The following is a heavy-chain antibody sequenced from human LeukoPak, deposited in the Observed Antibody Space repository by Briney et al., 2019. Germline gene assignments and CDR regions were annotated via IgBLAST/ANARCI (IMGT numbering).Heavy chain of an antibody. CDR1: GFTFSSYA. CDR2: ISYDGSNK. Sequence: GGSLRLSCAASGFTFSSYAMHWVRQAPGKGLEWVAVISYDGSNKYYADSVKGRFTSSRDNAKNSLYLQMNSLRAEDTAVYYCARDRLHYGEYEKTFDYWGQGTLVSVSS. J-gene: IGHJ4*02. V-gene: IGHV3-30*04. CDR3: ARDRLHYGEYEKTFDY. D-gene: IGHD4-17*01.